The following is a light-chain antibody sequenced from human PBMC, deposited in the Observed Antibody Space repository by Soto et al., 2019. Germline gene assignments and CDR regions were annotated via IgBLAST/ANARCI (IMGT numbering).Light chain of an antibody. CDR3: CSYAYSNGGV. J-gene: IGLJ3*02. V-gene: IGLV2-23*01. CDR1: NSDVLSYDA. CDR2: EGT. Sequence: QSVLTQPASVSGSPGQSITISCTGTNSDVLSYDAVSWYQHHPGKAPKLIIYEGTKRPSGISNRFSGPKSGNMASLTISGLQAEDEADYYCCSYAYSNGGVFGGGTKVTVL.